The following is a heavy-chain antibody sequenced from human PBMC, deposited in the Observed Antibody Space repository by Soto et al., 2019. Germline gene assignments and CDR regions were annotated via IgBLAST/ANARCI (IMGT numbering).Heavy chain of an antibody. V-gene: IGHV5-51*01. CDR2: IYPSDSDT. CDR3: ARPANTVADHFDL. Sequence: HGESLKSSCQVSGYTFTIYWIGWVRQMPGKGLEWMGIIYPSDSDTRYSPSFQGQVTISADQSINTAYLQWDSLKASDTAIYYCARPANTVADHFDLWGQGTPVTVSS. J-gene: IGHJ4*02. CDR1: GYTFTIYW. D-gene: IGHD4-17*01.